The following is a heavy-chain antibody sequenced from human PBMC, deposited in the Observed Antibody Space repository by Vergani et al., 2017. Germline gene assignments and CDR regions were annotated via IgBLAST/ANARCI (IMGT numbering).Heavy chain of an antibody. J-gene: IGHJ4*02. CDR3: ARDGEKVGYRRHNYLDF. V-gene: IGHV3-21*06. D-gene: IGHD6-25*01. Sequence: EVQLVESGGGLVTTGGSLRLSCAASEFTFSTYSMNWVRQAPGKGLEWVSSISSGSTYTFYADSVKDRFTISRDNAKSTLYLHMSSLRAEDTAIYYCARDGEKVGYRRHNYLDFWGQGTLVTVSS. CDR1: EFTFSTYS. CDR2: ISSGSTYT.